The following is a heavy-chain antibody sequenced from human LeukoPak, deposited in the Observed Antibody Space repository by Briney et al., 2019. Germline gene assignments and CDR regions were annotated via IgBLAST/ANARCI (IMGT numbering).Heavy chain of an antibody. CDR1: GGSISSYY. CDR3: ARYKRGGLRGIYYYYYMDV. V-gene: IGHV4-4*07. D-gene: IGHD3-10*01. Sequence: SETLSLTCTVSGGSISSYYWSWIRQPAGKGLEWIGRIYTSGSTNYNPSLKSRVTMSVDTSKNQFSLKLSSVTAADTAVYYCARYKRGGLRGIYYYYYMDVWGKGTTVTVSS. CDR2: IYTSGST. J-gene: IGHJ6*03.